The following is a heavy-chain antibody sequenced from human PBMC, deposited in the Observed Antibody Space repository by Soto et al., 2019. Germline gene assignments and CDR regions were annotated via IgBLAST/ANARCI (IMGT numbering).Heavy chain of an antibody. Sequence: LEKIGEINHSGSTNYNPSLKSRVTISVNTSKNQFALKLSSVTAGDTAVYYCARVYCFFFQAEDGIRDTVPVSAFLLNRSSDL. J-gene: IGHJ2*01. CDR3: ARVYCFFFQAEDGIRDTVPVSAFLLNRSSDL. CDR2: INHSGST. V-gene: IGHV4-34*01. D-gene: IGHD2-15*01.